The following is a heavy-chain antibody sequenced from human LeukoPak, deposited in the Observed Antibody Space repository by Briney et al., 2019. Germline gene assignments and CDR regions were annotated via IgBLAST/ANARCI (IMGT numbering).Heavy chain of an antibody. V-gene: IGHV3-30*03. CDR1: GFTFSSYG. CDR3: ARRAGAYSHPYDY. J-gene: IGHJ4*02. D-gene: IGHD4/OR15-4a*01. Sequence: QTGGSLRLSCAVSGFTFSSYGMHWVRQAPGKGLEWVAVISYDGSNKYYADSVKGRFTISRDNSKNTLYLQMNSLRAEDTAVYYCARRAGAYSHPYDYWGQGTLVTVSS. CDR2: ISYDGSNK.